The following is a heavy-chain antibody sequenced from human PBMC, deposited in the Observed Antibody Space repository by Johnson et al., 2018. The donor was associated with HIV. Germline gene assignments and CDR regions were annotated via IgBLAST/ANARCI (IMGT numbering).Heavy chain of an antibody. D-gene: IGHD4-23*01. Sequence: QVQLVESGGGVVQPGRSLRLSCAASGFTFSSYAMHWVRQAPGKGLAWVAVISYDGNNKYYADSVKGRFTSSRDNAKNSLYLQMNRLRADDTAVYYCAGGRGWVTLNAFDMWGQGTLVTVSS. J-gene: IGHJ3*02. CDR2: ISYDGNNK. V-gene: IGHV3-30-3*01. CDR3: AGGRGWVTLNAFDM. CDR1: GFTFSSYA.